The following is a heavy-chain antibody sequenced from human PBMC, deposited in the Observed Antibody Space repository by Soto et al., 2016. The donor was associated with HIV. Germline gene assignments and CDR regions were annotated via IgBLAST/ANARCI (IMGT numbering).Heavy chain of an antibody. CDR3: ARADGSSWSRYYFDY. J-gene: IGHJ4*02. Sequence: QVQLVQSGAEVKKPGSSVKVSCKASGDTFSSNSISWVRQAPGQGLEWMGGIFPIFDKTNYAQKFQGRVTITADESTSTAYMELSSLRSEDTAVYYCARADGSSWSRYYFDYWGQGTLVTVSS. CDR1: GDTFSSNS. CDR2: IFPIFDKT. D-gene: IGHD6-13*01. V-gene: IGHV1-69*12.